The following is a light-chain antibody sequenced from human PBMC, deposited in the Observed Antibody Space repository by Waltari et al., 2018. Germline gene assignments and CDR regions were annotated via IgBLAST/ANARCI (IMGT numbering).Light chain of an antibody. CDR1: QTVSSY. V-gene: IGKV3-11*01. CDR3: QQRRNWPRT. J-gene: IGKJ3*01. Sequence: EIVSTESQATLSSARGTSATLSCRASQTVSSYLAWYQQQPGQTPRLLIYDASNRATGIPARFSGSGSGTDFTLTISRLEPEDFAVYYCQQRRNWPRTFGPGTKVDIK. CDR2: DAS.